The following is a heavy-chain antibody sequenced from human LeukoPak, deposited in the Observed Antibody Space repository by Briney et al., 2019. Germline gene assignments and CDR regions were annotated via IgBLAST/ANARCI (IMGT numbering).Heavy chain of an antibody. Sequence: SETLSLTCAVYGGSFSGYYWSWIRQPPGKGLEWIGEINHSGSTNYNPSLKSRVTISVDTSKNQFSLKLSPVTAADTAVYYCARRPNWFDPWGQGTLVTVSS. CDR3: ARRPNWFDP. V-gene: IGHV4-34*01. CDR1: GGSFSGYY. J-gene: IGHJ5*02. D-gene: IGHD6-6*01. CDR2: INHSGST.